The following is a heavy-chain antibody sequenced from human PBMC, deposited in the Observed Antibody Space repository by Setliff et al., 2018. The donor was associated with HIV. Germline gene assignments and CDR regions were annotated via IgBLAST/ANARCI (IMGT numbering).Heavy chain of an antibody. CDR1: DDPINSFY. V-gene: IGHV4-4*09. D-gene: IGHD3-22*01. CDR3: ARTPEDYDQYFFDR. CDR2: IYTSGST. J-gene: IGHJ4*02. Sequence: PSETLSLTCTVSDDPINSFYWSWIRQPPGKGLEWIRYIYTSGSTNYNPSLEGRVTISVDTSKNQFSLKLSSVTAADTAVYYCARTPEDYDQYFFDRWGQGTLVTVSS.